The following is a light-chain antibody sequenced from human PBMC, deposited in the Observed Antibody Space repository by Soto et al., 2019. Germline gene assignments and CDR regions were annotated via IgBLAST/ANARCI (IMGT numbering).Light chain of an antibody. CDR3: QQYNSYSGT. CDR2: DAS. Sequence: DIQMTQSPSNLSASVGDRVTITCRASQSISSWLAWYRQKPGKAPKLLIYDASSLESGVPSRFSGSGSGTEFTLTISSLQPDDFATYYCQQYNSYSGTFGQGTKLEIK. V-gene: IGKV1-5*01. CDR1: QSISSW. J-gene: IGKJ2*01.